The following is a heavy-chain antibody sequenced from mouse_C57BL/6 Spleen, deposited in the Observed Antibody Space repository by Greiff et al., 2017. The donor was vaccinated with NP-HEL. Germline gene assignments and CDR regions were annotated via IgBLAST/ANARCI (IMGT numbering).Heavy chain of an antibody. CDR3: TTLDYDHMDY. CDR2: IDPENGDT. J-gene: IGHJ4*01. V-gene: IGHV14-4*01. CDR1: GFNIKDDY. D-gene: IGHD2-4*01. Sequence: VQLQQSGAELVRPGASVKLSCTASGFNIKDDYMHWVKQRPEQGLEWIGLIDPENGDTEYASKFQGKATITADTSSNTAYLQLSSLTSEDTAVYYCTTLDYDHMDYWGQGTSVTVSS.